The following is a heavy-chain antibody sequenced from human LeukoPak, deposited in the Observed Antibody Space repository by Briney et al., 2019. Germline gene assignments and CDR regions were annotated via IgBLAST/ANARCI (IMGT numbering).Heavy chain of an antibody. CDR2: INPNSGGT. V-gene: IGHV1-2*04. Sequence: ASVKVSCKASGYTFTGYYMHWVRQAPGQGLEWMGWINPNSGGTNYAQKFQGWVTMTRDTSIGTAYMELSRLRSDDTAVYYCARDVYGDYLDYWGQGTLVTVSS. CDR1: GYTFTGYY. CDR3: ARDVYGDYLDY. D-gene: IGHD4-17*01. J-gene: IGHJ4*02.